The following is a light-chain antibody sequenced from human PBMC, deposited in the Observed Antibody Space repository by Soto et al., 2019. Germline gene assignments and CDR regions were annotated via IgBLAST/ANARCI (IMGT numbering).Light chain of an antibody. CDR3: QQFDNLTLT. CDR2: DAS. J-gene: IGKJ4*02. CDR1: QDISNY. Sequence: DIQMTQSPSSLSASVGDRVTITCQSSQDISNYLNWYQQKPGKAPKILIYDASVLEAGVPSRFSVGGTGTHFDLIISSLQAEDVATYYCQQFDNLTLTFGGGTKVEIK. V-gene: IGKV1-33*01.